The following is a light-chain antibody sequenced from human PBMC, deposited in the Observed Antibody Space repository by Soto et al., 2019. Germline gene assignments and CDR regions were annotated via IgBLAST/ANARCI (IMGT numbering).Light chain of an antibody. CDR3: QQSYSIPRT. CDR1: QSIISY. CDR2: ASS. V-gene: IGKV1-39*01. Sequence: DIQMTQSPSSLSASVGDSVTITCRASQSIISYLNWYQQKPGKAPKLLIYASSSLQSGVPSRFSGSGSGTEFTLTFSSLQPEDFATYYCQQSYSIPRTFSQGTKVEIK. J-gene: IGKJ2*01.